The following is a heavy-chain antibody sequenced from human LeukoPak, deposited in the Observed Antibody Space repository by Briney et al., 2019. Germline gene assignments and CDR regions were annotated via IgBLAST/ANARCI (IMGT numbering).Heavy chain of an antibody. Sequence: RASVKVSCKASGYTFTGYYMHWVRQAPGQGLEWMGWINPNSGGTNYAQKFQGRVTMTRDTSISTAYMELSRLRSDDTAVYYCARDNYDFWSGYYNAFDIWGQGTMVTVSS. J-gene: IGHJ3*02. CDR1: GYTFTGYY. CDR3: ARDNYDFWSGYYNAFDI. V-gene: IGHV1-2*02. CDR2: INPNSGGT. D-gene: IGHD3-3*01.